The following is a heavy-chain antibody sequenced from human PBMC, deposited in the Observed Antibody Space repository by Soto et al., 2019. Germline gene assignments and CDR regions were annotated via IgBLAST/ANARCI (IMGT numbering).Heavy chain of an antibody. CDR2: ISSSSSYI. CDR3: TRKTPTNGMPV. J-gene: IGHJ6*02. V-gene: IGHV3-21*01. Sequence: PGGSLTLSCGASGHCLTTYSINWVRQAPGKGLEWVSSISSSSSYIYYADSVKGRFTISRDNAKNSLHLQLNSLRAEDTAVYYCTRKTPTNGMPVWGQGTTVTVSS. D-gene: IGHD2-15*01. CDR1: GHCLTTYS.